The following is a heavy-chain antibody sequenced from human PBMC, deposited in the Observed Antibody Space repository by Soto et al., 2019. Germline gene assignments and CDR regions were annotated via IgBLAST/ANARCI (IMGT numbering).Heavy chain of an antibody. D-gene: IGHD5-18*01. V-gene: IGHV1-69*13. J-gene: IGHJ3*02. Sequence: SVKVSCKASGGTFSSYAISWVRQAPGQGLEWMGGIIPIFGTANYAQKFQGRVTITADESTSTAYMELSSLRSEDTAVYYCAREARLGYNYGPGHDAFDIWGQGTMVTVSS. CDR1: GGTFSSYA. CDR2: IIPIFGTA. CDR3: AREARLGYNYGPGHDAFDI.